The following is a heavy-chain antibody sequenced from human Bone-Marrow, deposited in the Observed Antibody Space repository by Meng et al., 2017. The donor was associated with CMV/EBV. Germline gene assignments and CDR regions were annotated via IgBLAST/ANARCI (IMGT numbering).Heavy chain of an antibody. D-gene: IGHD2-15*01. CDR2: ISSSSSYI. V-gene: IGHV3-21*04. Sequence: GSLKISCAASGFTFNSYSMNWVRQAPGKGLEWVSSISSSSSYIYYADSVKGRFTISRDNSKNTLYLQMNSLRAEDTAVYYFARQSGGTCFDSCGQGNRVTVSS. J-gene: IGHJ4*02. CDR3: ARQSGGTCFDS. CDR1: GFTFNSYS.